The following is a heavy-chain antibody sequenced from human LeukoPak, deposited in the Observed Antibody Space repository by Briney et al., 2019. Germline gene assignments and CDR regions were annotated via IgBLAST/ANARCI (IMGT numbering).Heavy chain of an antibody. Sequence: GGSLRLSCAASGFTFSNYWMHWVRQAPGKGLVWVSRIRHDAGVTTYADSVKGRFTISRDNAKNSLYLQMNSLRAEDTAVYYCAKVNVVPAARPYYFDYWGQGTLVTVSS. CDR1: GFTFSNYW. J-gene: IGHJ4*02. V-gene: IGHV3-74*01. CDR3: AKVNVVPAARPYYFDY. CDR2: IRHDAGVT. D-gene: IGHD2-2*01.